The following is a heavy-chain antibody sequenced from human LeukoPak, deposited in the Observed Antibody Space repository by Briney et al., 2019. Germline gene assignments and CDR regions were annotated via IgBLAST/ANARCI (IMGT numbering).Heavy chain of an antibody. D-gene: IGHD2-21*02. CDR2: ISAYNGNT. CDR1: GYTFTSYG. CDR3: ARAGFNWVVTAINRDDAFDI. J-gene: IGHJ3*02. V-gene: IGHV1-18*01. Sequence: ASVKVSCKASGYTFTSYGISWVRQAPGQGLEWMGWISAYNGNTNYAQKLQGRVTMTTDTSTSTAYMELRSLRSDDTAVYYCARAGFNWVVTAINRDDAFDIWGQGTMVTVSS.